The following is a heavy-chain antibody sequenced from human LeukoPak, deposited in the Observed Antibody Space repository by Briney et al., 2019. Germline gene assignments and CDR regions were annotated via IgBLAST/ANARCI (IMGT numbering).Heavy chain of an antibody. CDR2: MSYDGSNK. Sequence: GRSLSLSCAASRFIFSGYGMHWVRQAPGKGLEWVALMSYDGSNKYYADSVKGRFTISRDNSKNTLYLQMNSLRTEDTAVYSCARVCPHTTYPFVMVVWGQGTTVTVSS. V-gene: IGHV3-33*05. CDR3: ARVCPHTTYPFVMVV. CDR1: RFIFSGYG. D-gene: IGHD2/OR15-2a*01. J-gene: IGHJ6*02.